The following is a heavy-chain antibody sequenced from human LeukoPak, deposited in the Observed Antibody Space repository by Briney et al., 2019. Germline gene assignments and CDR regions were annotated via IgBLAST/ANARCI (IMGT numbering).Heavy chain of an antibody. CDR3: ARVKDYGLNWFDP. Sequence: SETLSLTCTVSGGSISSYYWSWIRQPPGKGLEWIGNIYYSGSTNYNPSLKSRVTMSVDTSKNQFSLKLSSVTAADTAVYYCARVKDYGLNWFDPWGQGTLVTVPS. CDR2: IYYSGST. J-gene: IGHJ5*02. D-gene: IGHD4-17*01. V-gene: IGHV4-59*08. CDR1: GGSISSYY.